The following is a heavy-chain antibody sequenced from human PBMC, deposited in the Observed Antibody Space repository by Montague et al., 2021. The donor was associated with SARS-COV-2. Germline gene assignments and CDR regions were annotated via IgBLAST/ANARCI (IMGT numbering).Heavy chain of an antibody. V-gene: IGHV4-34*01. D-gene: IGHD6-13*01. CDR3: ARDSIAAAGTDY. J-gene: IGHJ4*02. CDR2: KKHSGST. Sequence: KKHSGSTNYNPSLKSRVTISVDTSKNQFSLTLSSVTAADTAVYYCARDSIAAAGTDYWCQGTLVTVS.